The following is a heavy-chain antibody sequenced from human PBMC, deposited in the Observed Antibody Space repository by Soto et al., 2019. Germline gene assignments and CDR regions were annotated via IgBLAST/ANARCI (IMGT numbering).Heavy chain of an antibody. J-gene: IGHJ3*01. CDR3: TRKPDVATAKVGGGYVFDV. CDR1: SGSIFTTNW. Sequence: QVQLQESGPGLVKPSGTLSLTCAASSGSIFTTNWWSWVRHSPGRGLQWIGDIYHSGSPKYNPSHKSRVSISRTKSNDCFYLNLTAGTAADTAVYYCTRKPDVATAKVGGGYVFDVWGQGTMVTVSS. CDR2: IYHSGSP. D-gene: IGHD3-10*01. V-gene: IGHV4-4*02.